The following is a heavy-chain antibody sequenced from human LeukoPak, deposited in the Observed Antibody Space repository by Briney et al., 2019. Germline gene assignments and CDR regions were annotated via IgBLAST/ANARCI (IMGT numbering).Heavy chain of an antibody. CDR2: INHSGST. CDR3: ARLAYCGGDCYRGYFDF. V-gene: IGHV4-34*01. D-gene: IGHD2-21*02. Sequence: SETLSLTCAVYGVSFSGYYWSWIRQPPGKGLEWIGEINHSGSTNYNPSLKSRVTISVDTSKNQFSLKLSSVTAADTAVYYCARLAYCGGDCYRGYFDFWGQGTLVTVSS. J-gene: IGHJ4*02. CDR1: GVSFSGYY.